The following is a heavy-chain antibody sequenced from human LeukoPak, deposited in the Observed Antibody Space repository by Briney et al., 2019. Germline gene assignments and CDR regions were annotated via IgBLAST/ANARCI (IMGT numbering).Heavy chain of an antibody. CDR3: ARAGPMVSFDY. J-gene: IGHJ4*02. CDR2: IYHSGST. CDR1: GGSISSGGYS. Sequence: SQTLSLTCAVSGGSISSGGYSWSWIRQPPGKGLEWIGYIYHSGSTYYNPSLKSRVTISVDRSKNQFSLKLSSVIAADTAVYYCARAGPMVSFDYWGQGTLVTVSS. V-gene: IGHV4-30-2*01. D-gene: IGHD3-10*01.